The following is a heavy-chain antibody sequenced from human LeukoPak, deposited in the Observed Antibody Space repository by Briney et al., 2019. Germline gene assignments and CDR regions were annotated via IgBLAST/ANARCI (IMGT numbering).Heavy chain of an antibody. CDR2: INHSGST. V-gene: IGHV4-34*01. D-gene: IGHD3-22*01. CDR3: ARHKGAGTYYYDSSGYYYFGY. J-gene: IGHJ4*02. CDR1: GGSFSGYY. Sequence: SETLSLTCAVYGGSFSGYYWSWIRQPPGKGLEWIGEINHSGSTNYNPSLKSRVTISVDTSKNQFSLKLSSVTAADTAVYYCARHKGAGTYYYDSSGYYYFGYWGQGTLVTVSS.